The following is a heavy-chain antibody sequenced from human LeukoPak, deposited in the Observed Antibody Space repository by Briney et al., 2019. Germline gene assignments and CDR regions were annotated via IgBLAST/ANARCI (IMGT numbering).Heavy chain of an antibody. Sequence: GGSLRLSCAASVFTFRRDEMNTVREAPGQGLKWVTYISSSCSTINYAEPAKGRFTINRDNAKNTLYLQMNSLRAEDTAVYYCAELGITMIGGVWGKGTRVTVSS. J-gene: IGHJ6*04. CDR1: VFTFRRDE. CDR2: ISSSCSTI. V-gene: IGHV3-48*03. D-gene: IGHD3-10*02. CDR3: AELGITMIGGV.